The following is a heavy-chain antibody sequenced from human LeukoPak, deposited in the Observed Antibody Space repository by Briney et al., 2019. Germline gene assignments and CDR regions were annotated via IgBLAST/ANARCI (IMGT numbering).Heavy chain of an antibody. CDR3: ARLGSPDTGYMDV. Sequence: GGSLRLSCAASGFTFSSYSMNWVRQAPGKGLEWVSSISSSSSYIHYADSVKGRFTISRDNAKNSLYLQMNSLRAEDTAVYYCARLGSPDTGYMDVWGKGTTVTISS. D-gene: IGHD5-18*01. V-gene: IGHV3-21*01. J-gene: IGHJ6*03. CDR2: ISSSSSYI. CDR1: GFTFSSYS.